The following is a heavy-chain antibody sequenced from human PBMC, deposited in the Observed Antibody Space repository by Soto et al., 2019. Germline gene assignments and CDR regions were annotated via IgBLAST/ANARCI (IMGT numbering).Heavy chain of an antibody. J-gene: IGHJ6*02. CDR3: ARDVESGSSQYYYYYYGMDV. CDR1: GGTFSSYA. V-gene: IGHV1-69*06. CDR2: IIPIFGTA. Sequence: SVKVSCKASGGTFSSYAISWVRQAPGQGLEWMGGIIPIFGTANYAQKFQGRVTITADKSTSTAYMELSSPRAEDTAVYYCARDVESGSSQYYYYYYGMDVWGQGTTVTVSS. D-gene: IGHD1-26*01.